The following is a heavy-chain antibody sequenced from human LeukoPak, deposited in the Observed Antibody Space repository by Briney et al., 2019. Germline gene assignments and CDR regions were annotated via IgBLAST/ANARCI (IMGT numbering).Heavy chain of an antibody. J-gene: IGHJ4*02. D-gene: IGHD5-18*01. CDR2: IYYSGST. V-gene: IGHV4-31*03. CDR3: ATRGYSYPYSGTYPRAYYFDY. Sequence: PSETLSLTCTVSGGFINSGGYYWSWIRQHPGKGLEWIGYIYYSGSTYYNPSLKSRVTISVDTSKNQFSLKLSSVTAADTAVYYCATRGYSYPYSGTYPRAYYFDYWGQGTLVTVSS. CDR1: GGFINSGGYY.